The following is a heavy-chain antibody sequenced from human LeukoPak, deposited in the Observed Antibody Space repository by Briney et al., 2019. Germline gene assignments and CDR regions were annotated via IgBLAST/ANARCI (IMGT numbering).Heavy chain of an antibody. CDR3: AYAYCGGDCYRRVFDY. V-gene: IGHV4-39*01. CDR2: IYYSGST. J-gene: IGHJ4*02. D-gene: IGHD2-21*02. Sequence: PSETLSLTCTVSGGSISSSSYYWGWIRQPPGKGLEWIGSIYYSGSTYYNPSLKSRVTISVDTSKNQFSLKLSSVTAADTAVYYCAYAYCGGDCYRRVFDYWGQGTLVTVSS. CDR1: GGSISSSSYY.